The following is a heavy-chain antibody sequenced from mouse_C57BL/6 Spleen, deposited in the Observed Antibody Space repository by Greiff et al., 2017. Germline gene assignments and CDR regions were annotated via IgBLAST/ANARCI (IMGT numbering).Heavy chain of an antibody. CDR2: IWSGGST. V-gene: IGHV2-2*01. CDR1: GFSLTSYG. J-gene: IGHJ3*01. Sequence: VKLMQSGPGLVQPSQSLSITCTVSGFSLTSYGVHWVRQSPGKGLEWLGVIWSGGSTDYNAAFIFRLSISKDNSKSHVFFKMNRLQADDTSIYYCARRLEGFAYWGQGTLVTVSA. CDR3: ARRLEGFAY. D-gene: IGHD1-2*01.